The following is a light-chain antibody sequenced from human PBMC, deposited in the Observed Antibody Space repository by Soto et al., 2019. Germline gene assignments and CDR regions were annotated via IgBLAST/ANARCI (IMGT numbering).Light chain of an antibody. CDR2: GAY. J-gene: IGKJ4*01. CDR1: QDINNN. Sequence: DIQMTQSPSSLSASVGDRVTITCQASQDINNNLNWYQQTSGKAPKLLIYGAYNLETGVPSRFTGSQSWTDFTFTMTSLQPEDVATYFCQQCDNLPPTFSGGTKVEI. CDR3: QQCDNLPPT. V-gene: IGKV1-33*01.